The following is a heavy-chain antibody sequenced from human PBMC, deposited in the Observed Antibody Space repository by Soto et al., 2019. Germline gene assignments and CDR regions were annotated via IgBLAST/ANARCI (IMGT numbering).Heavy chain of an antibody. V-gene: IGHV3-23*01. D-gene: IGHD2-2*01. CDR2: ISGSGGRT. CDR3: AKVGLFAVPAAMPKNMTDY. J-gene: IGHJ4*02. CDR1: GFTFSSSA. Sequence: GGSLRLSCAASGFTFSSSAMNWVRQAPGKELEWVSGISGSGGRTFYADYVKGRFTISRDNSKNTLYLQMNSLRAEDTAVYYCAKVGLFAVPAAMPKNMTDYWGQGTLVTVSS.